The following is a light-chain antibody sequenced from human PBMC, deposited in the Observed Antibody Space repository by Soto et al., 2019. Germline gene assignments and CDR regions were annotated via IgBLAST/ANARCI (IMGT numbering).Light chain of an antibody. J-gene: IGLJ3*02. CDR2: EGS. CDR3: CSYAGSSTWV. Sequence: QSVLTQPASVSGSPGQSITISCTGTSSDVGNYNLVSWYQQHPGKAPKLMIYEGSKRPSGVSNRFSGSKSGNTGSLTISGLQAEDEADYHCCSYAGSSTWVFGGGTKLTVL. V-gene: IGLV2-23*01. CDR1: SSDVGNYNL.